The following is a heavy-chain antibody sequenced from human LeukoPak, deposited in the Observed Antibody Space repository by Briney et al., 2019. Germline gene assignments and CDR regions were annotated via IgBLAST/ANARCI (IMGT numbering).Heavy chain of an antibody. Sequence: ASVKVSCKASGCTFISYATSWVRQATGQGLEWMGGIIPIFGTANYAQKFQGRVAIIADESTSTAYMELSSLRSEDTAVYYCAVAYCGGDCIYYFDYWGQGTQVTVSS. CDR3: AVAYCGGDCIYYFDY. D-gene: IGHD2-21*02. CDR1: GCTFISYA. J-gene: IGHJ4*02. CDR2: IIPIFGTA. V-gene: IGHV1-69*13.